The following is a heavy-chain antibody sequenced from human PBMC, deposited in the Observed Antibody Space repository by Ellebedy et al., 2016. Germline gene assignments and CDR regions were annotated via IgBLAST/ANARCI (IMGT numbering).Heavy chain of an antibody. CDR3: ARQVEGDYYDSSRYFDY. Sequence: GGSLRLSXTVSGYCFTSYCIGWVRQLPGKGLECMGIIYPSDSDTRYSPSFQGRVTISADKSISTAYLQWSSLKASDTAMYYCARQVEGDYYDSSRYFDYWGQGTLDTVSS. J-gene: IGHJ4*02. CDR1: GYCFTSYC. D-gene: IGHD3-22*01. CDR2: IYPSDSDT. V-gene: IGHV5-51*01.